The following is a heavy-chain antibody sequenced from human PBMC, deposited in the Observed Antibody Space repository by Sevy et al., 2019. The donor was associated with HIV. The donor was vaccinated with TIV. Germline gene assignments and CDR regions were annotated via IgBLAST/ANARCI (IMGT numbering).Heavy chain of an antibody. V-gene: IGHV1-8*01. J-gene: IGHJ6*02. CDR3: ARAYDSSGYHYYYYYYGMDV. CDR1: GYTFTSYD. CDR2: MNPNSGNT. D-gene: IGHD3-22*01. Sequence: ASVKVSCKASGYTFTSYDINWVRQATGQGLEWMGWMNPNSGNTGYAQKFQGRVTMTRNTSISTAYMELSSLRSEDTAVYYCARAYDSSGYHYYYYYYGMDVWGQGTMVTVSS.